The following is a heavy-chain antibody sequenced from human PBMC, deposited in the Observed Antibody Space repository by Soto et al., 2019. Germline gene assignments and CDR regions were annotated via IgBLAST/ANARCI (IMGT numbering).Heavy chain of an antibody. CDR3: ARTEYCSGGSCFDY. CDR1: GGSISSYY. V-gene: IGHV4-59*08. J-gene: IGHJ4*02. Sequence: PSETLSLTCTVSGGSISSYYWSWIRQPPGKGLEWIGYIYYSGSTNYNPSLKSRITISVDTSKNQFSLKLSSVTAADTAVYYCARTEYCSGGSCFDYWGQGTLVTVSS. CDR2: IYYSGST. D-gene: IGHD2-15*01.